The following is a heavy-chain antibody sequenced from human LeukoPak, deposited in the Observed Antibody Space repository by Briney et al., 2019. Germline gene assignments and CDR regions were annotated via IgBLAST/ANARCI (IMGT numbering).Heavy chain of an antibody. J-gene: IGHJ4*02. CDR2: ISSSSSYI. V-gene: IGHV3-21*01. Sequence: PGGSLRLSCAASGFTFSSYSMNWVRQAPGKGLEWVSSISSSSSYIYYADSVKGRFTISRDNAKNSLYLQMNSLRAEDTAVYYCAREGVTMVRGVIIDWGQGTLVTVSS. CDR1: GFTFSSYS. D-gene: IGHD3-10*01. CDR3: AREGVTMVRGVIID.